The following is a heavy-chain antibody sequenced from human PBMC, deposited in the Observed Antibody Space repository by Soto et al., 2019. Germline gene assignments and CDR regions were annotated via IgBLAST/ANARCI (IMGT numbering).Heavy chain of an antibody. J-gene: IGHJ4*02. D-gene: IGHD3-10*01. CDR3: ARFEGYYGSGSYYQHFDY. V-gene: IGHV5-51*01. Sequence: GESLKISCKGSGYSFTSYWIGWVRQMPGKGLEWMGIIYPGDSDTRYSPSFQGQVTISADKSISTAYLQWSSLKASDTAMYYCARFEGYYGSGSYYQHFDYWGQGTLVTVSS. CDR1: GYSFTSYW. CDR2: IYPGDSDT.